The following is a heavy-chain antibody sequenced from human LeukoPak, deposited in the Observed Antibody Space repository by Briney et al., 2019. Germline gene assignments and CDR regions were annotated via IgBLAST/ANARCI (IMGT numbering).Heavy chain of an antibody. Sequence: GGSLRLSCAASGFTFSSHTFSTYAMSWVRQAPGKGLEWVSAVSGSGVSTYYADSVKGRFTISRDNSKNTLYLQMNGLRAEDTAVYYCAKGVEDSGIYYYYYMDVWGKGTTVTVSS. CDR3: AKGVEDSGIYYYYYMDV. V-gene: IGHV3-23*01. CDR2: VSGSGVST. D-gene: IGHD2-15*01. J-gene: IGHJ6*03. CDR1: GFTFSSHTFSTYA.